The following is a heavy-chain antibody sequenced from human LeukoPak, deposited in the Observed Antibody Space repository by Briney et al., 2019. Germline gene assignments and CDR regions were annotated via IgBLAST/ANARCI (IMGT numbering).Heavy chain of an antibody. Sequence: SETLSLTCTVSGYSISSGYYWGWIRQPPGKGLEWIGYIYYSGSTYYNPSLKSRVTISVDTSKNQFSLKLSSVTAADTAVYYCARRYHGGATYFDYWGQGTLVTVSS. CDR2: IYYSGST. V-gene: IGHV4-38-2*02. J-gene: IGHJ4*02. CDR3: ARRYHGGATYFDY. D-gene: IGHD1-26*01. CDR1: GYSISSGYY.